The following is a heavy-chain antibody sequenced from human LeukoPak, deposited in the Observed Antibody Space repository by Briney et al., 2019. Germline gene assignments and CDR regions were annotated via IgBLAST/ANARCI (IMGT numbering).Heavy chain of an antibody. V-gene: IGHV4-39*01. D-gene: IGHD3-22*01. CDR1: GGSISSSSYY. Sequence: PSETLSLTCTVSGGSISSSSYYWGWIRQPPGKGLEWIGSIYYSGSTYYNPSLKSRVTISVDTSKNQFSLELSSVTAADTAAYYCANIGGYYYGVGGGMDVWGQGTTVTVSS. CDR3: ANIGGYYYGVGGGMDV. J-gene: IGHJ6*02. CDR2: IYYSGST.